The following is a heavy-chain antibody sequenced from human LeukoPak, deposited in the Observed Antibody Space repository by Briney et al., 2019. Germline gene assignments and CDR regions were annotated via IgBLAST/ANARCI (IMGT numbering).Heavy chain of an antibody. Sequence: GGSLRLSCAASGFTFSSSGMHWVRQAPGKGLEWVAFIRYDGSNKYYADSVKGRFTISRDNSKNTLYLQMSSLRADDTAVYYCARLKAVAGPHYYFDYWGQGTLVTVSS. CDR2: IRYDGSNK. V-gene: IGHV3-30*02. CDR3: ARLKAVAGPHYYFDY. J-gene: IGHJ4*02. D-gene: IGHD6-19*01. CDR1: GFTFSSSG.